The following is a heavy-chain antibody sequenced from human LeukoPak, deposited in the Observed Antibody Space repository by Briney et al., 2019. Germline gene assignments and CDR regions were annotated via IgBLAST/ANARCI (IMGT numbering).Heavy chain of an antibody. Sequence: SETLSLTCSVFGDSISSFYWNWIRQPPGKGLEWIGNIFHSGTTNYNPSFKSRVTMSVDTSKNQVSLRLTSVTAADRATYYCARLGLRGPPPMNWFDPWGQGILVTVSS. J-gene: IGHJ5*02. D-gene: IGHD1-26*01. CDR3: ARLGLRGPPPMNWFDP. V-gene: IGHV4-59*08. CDR2: IFHSGTT. CDR1: GDSISSFY.